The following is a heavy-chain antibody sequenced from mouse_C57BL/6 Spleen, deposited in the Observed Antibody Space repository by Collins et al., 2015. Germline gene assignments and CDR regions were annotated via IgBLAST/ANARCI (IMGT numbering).Heavy chain of an antibody. Sequence: QVQLQQSGAELVRPGSSVKISCKASGYAFSSYWMNWVKQRPGQGLEWIGQIYPGDGDTNYNGKFKGKATLTADKSSGTAYMQLSSLTSEDSAVYFCARFDGNWYFDVWGAGTTVTVSS. V-gene: IGHV1-80*01. CDR2: IYPGDGDT. CDR3: ARFDGNWYFDV. J-gene: IGHJ1*01. D-gene: IGHD2-3*01. CDR1: GYAFSSYW.